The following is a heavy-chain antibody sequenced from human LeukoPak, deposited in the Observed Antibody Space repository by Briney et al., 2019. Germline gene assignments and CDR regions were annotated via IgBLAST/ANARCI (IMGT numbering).Heavy chain of an antibody. CDR3: ARYPPDDF. CDR1: GYSFTGFY. CDR2: INPYSGGT. V-gene: IGHV1-2*02. D-gene: IGHD1-14*01. J-gene: IGHJ4*02. Sequence: GASVKVSCKASGYSFTGFYLNWVRQAPGEGLEWMGWINPYSGGTNYAQKFQGRVTMTRDTSNTTAYLELNNLTPDDTAVYYCARYPPDDFWGQGTLVTVSS.